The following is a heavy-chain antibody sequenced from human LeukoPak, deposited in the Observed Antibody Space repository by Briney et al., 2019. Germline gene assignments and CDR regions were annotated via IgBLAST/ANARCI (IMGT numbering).Heavy chain of an antibody. CDR3: ARDITGVSFDY. J-gene: IGHJ4*02. V-gene: IGHV3-7*03. Sequence: GGSLRLSCAASGFTFSSYWMNWVRQAPGKGLEWVANIKRDGSEKYYVDSVKGRFTISRDNAKNSLYLQMSSLRAEDTAVYYCARDITGVSFDYWGQGTLVTVSS. CDR2: IKRDGSEK. D-gene: IGHD3-3*01. CDR1: GFTFSSYW.